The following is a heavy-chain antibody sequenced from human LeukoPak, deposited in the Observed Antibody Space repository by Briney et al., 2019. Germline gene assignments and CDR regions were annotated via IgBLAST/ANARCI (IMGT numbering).Heavy chain of an antibody. V-gene: IGHV3-9*03. D-gene: IGHD6-19*01. J-gene: IGHJ3*02. CDR2: ISWNSGSI. Sequence: LSLTCAVSGVSLSGYYWGWIRQTPGKGLEWVSGISWNSGSIGYADSVKGRFTISRDNAKNSLYLQMNSLRAEDMALYYCAKGSSGWADAFDIWGQGTMVTVSS. CDR3: AKGSSGWADAFDI. CDR1: GVSLSGYY.